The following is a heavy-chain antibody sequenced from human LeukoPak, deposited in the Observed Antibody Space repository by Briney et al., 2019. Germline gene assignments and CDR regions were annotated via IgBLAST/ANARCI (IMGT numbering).Heavy chain of an antibody. V-gene: IGHV3-15*01. CDR2: IKSKTDGGTT. CDR3: TTAPGGDFHPYYFDY. D-gene: IGHD3-3*01. CDR1: GFTFSNAW. Sequence: PGGSLRLSCAASGFTFSNAWMSWVRQAPGKGLEWVGRIKSKTDGGTTDYAAPVKGRFTISRDDSKNTLYLQMNSLKTEDTAVYYCTTAPGGDFHPYYFDYWGQGTLVTVSS. J-gene: IGHJ4*02.